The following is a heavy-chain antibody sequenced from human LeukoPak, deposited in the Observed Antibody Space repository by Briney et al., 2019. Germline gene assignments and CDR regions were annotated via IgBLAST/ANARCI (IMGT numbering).Heavy chain of an antibody. J-gene: IGHJ4*02. CDR1: GFTFSKYW. D-gene: IGHD6-19*01. CDR2: IYTDGTVT. Sequence: GGSLRLSCAASGFTFSKYWMLWVRQAPGKGLESVSRIYTDGTVTNYADSVKGRFTVSRDNADNTMFLQMNRVRDEDTAVYYCATKQWLAPPPDSWGQGTPVTVSS. V-gene: IGHV3-74*01. CDR3: ATKQWLAPPPDS.